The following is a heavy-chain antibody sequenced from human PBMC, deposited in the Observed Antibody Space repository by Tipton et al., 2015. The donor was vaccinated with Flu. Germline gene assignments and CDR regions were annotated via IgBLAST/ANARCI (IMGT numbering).Heavy chain of an antibody. CDR1: GYSISRGYY. D-gene: IGHD3-3*01. CDR3: ARVVLGTYWSGSNPPAYFDY. CDR2: IYQGGIT. Sequence: TLSLTCDVSGYSISRGYYWGWVRQSPGKGLEWIGNIYQGGITFYNPSLESRVTISVDTSRNQFSLRLNSVTDADTAVYYCARVVLGTYWSGSNPPAYFDYWGQGTLVTVSS. J-gene: IGHJ4*02. V-gene: IGHV4-38-2*01.